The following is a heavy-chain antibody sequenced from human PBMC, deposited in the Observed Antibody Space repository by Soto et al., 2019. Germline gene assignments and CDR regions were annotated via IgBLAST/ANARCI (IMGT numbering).Heavy chain of an antibody. CDR3: TKDKVGLRYYFDY. CDR2: ITWNSGSI. CDR1: GFTFDDYA. D-gene: IGHD4-17*01. Sequence: GGSLRLSCAASGFTFDDYAMHWVRQAPGKGLEWVSSITWNSGSIAYADSVKGRFTISRDNAKNSLYLQMNSLRAEDTALYYCTKDKVGLRYYFDYWGQGTLVTVSS. J-gene: IGHJ4*02. V-gene: IGHV3-9*01.